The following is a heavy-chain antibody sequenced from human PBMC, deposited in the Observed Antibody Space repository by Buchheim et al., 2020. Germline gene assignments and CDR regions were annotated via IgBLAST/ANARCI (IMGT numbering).Heavy chain of an antibody. J-gene: IGHJ6*02. V-gene: IGHV4-34*01. CDR3: LGLTMNGMDV. Sequence: QVQLQQWGAGLLKPSETLSLTCAVYGGSFSGYYWSWIRQPPGKGLEWIGEINHSGSTNYNPSLKSRAPLSVDTSKNQLSLKLSSVTAADTAVYYCLGLTMNGMDVWGQGTT. CDR1: GGSFSGYY. D-gene: IGHD3-10*01. CDR2: INHSGST.